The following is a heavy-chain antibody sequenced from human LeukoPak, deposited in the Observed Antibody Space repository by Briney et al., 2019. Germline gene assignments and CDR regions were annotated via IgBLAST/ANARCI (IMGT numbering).Heavy chain of an antibody. D-gene: IGHD1-26*01. V-gene: IGHV4-59*12. J-gene: IGHJ4*02. CDR2: IYYRVTS. CDR1: GDSISTYY. Sequence: PSETLSLTCTVSGDSISTYYWSWIRQPPGKGLEWIGYIYYRVTSDYNPSLKSRVTMSVDMSTRQISLKLSSVTAADTAVYYCARGIVGATNWGQGTLVTVSS. CDR3: ARGIVGATN.